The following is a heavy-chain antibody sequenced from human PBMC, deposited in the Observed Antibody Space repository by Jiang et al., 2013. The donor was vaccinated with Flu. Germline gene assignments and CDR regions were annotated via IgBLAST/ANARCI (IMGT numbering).Heavy chain of an antibody. D-gene: IGHD5-12*01. CDR3: ARAQKYSGFELPYFDY. J-gene: IGHJ4*02. CDR1: GGSISSSSYY. V-gene: IGHV4-39*07. Sequence: GSGLVKPSETLSLTCTVSGGSISSSSYYWVWIRQPPGKGLEWIGSIYDSGSTYYNPSLKSRVTMSVDTSKNRFSLKVNSVTAADTAVYYCARAQKYSGFELPYFDYWGQGPWSPSP. CDR2: IYDSGST.